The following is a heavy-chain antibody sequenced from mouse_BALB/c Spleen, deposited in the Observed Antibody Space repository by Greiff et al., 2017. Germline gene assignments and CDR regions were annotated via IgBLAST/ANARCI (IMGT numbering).Heavy chain of an antibody. D-gene: IGHD1-1*01. Sequence: EVKVVESGGGLVKPGGSLKLSCAASGFTFSSYAMSWVRQSPEKRLEWVAEISSGGSYTYYPDTVTGRFTISRDNAKNTLYLEMSSLKSEDTAMYYCARHATTDYFDYWGQGTTLTVSS. V-gene: IGHV5-9-4*01. J-gene: IGHJ2*01. CDR3: ARHATTDYFDY. CDR1: GFTFSSYA. CDR2: ISSGGSYT.